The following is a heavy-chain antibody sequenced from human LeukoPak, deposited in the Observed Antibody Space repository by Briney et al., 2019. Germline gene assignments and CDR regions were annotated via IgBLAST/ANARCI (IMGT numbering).Heavy chain of an antibody. CDR3: ARDATTAVGWVYMDV. CDR2: ISTSGGTK. J-gene: IGHJ6*03. Sequence: GGSLRLSCAASGFTFSSFEMNWVRQAPGRGLEWLSHISTSGGTKYYADSVKGRFTISRDNAENSVYLQMSGLTAEDKGLYYCARDATTAVGWVYMDVWGKGTTVTISS. V-gene: IGHV3-48*03. D-gene: IGHD6-13*01. CDR1: GFTFSSFE.